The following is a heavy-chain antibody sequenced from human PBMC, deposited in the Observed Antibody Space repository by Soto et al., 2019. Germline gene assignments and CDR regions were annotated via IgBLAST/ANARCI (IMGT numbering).Heavy chain of an antibody. CDR3: ARAPYYYDSSGYWAY. D-gene: IGHD3-22*01. J-gene: IGHJ4*02. CDR2: ISSSSSYI. Sequence: EVQLVESGGGLVKPGGSLRLSWAAPGFTFSSYSMNWVRQAPGKGLEWVSSISSSSSYIYYADSVKGRFTISRDNAKNSLYLQMNSLRAEDTAVYYCARAPYYYDSSGYWAYWGQGTLVTVSS. CDR1: GFTFSSYS. V-gene: IGHV3-21*01.